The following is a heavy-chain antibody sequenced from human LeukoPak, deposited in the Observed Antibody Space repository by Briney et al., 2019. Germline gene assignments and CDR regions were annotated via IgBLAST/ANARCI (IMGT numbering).Heavy chain of an antibody. D-gene: IGHD1-26*01. V-gene: IGHV4-59*02. Sequence: KSSETLSLTCTVSGGSVSSYYWSWIRQPPGKGLEWIGYIYYSGSTNYNPSLESRVTISVDTSKNQFSLKLNSITTADTAVYYCARVRLSGTYLDAFDIWGQGTMVTVSS. CDR2: IYYSGST. CDR1: GGSVSSYY. J-gene: IGHJ3*02. CDR3: ARVRLSGTYLDAFDI.